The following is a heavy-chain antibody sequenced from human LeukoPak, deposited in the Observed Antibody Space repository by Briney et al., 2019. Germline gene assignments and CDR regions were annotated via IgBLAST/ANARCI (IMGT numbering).Heavy chain of an antibody. CDR2: ISHDGII. CDR3: AKVVRVTEAWGLDY. Sequence: RPGGSLRLSCETAGFTFSSYVMHWVRRTPGKGLVWVSRISHDGIISYADSVKGRFTISRDNAKNTLILQMNSLRAEDTAVYYCAKVVRVTEAWGLDYWGQGTLVTVSS. D-gene: IGHD2-21*02. CDR1: GFTFSSYV. J-gene: IGHJ4*02. V-gene: IGHV3-74*01.